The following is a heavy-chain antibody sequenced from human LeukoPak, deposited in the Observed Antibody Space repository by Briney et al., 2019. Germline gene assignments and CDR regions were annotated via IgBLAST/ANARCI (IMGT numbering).Heavy chain of an antibody. J-gene: IGHJ6*02. CDR3: AKKADIVVVPGIYYYGMDV. CDR2: ISGSGGST. V-gene: IGHV3-23*01. D-gene: IGHD2-2*01. Sequence: GGSLRLSCAASGFTFSSYAMSWVRQAPGKGLEWVSAISGSGGSTYYADSVKGRFTISRDNSKNTLYLQMNSLRAEDTAVYYCAKKADIVVVPGIYYYGMDVWGQGTTVTVSS. CDR1: GFTFSSYA.